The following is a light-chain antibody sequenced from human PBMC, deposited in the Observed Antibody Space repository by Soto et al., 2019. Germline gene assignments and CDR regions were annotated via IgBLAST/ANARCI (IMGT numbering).Light chain of an antibody. Sequence: DIQMTQSPSSLSASVGDRVIITCQASQDISNYLNWYQQKPGRAPTLLIYDASLLKTGVPSRFSGSGSGTDFTFAISSLQPEDIATYYCQQYDDLTTFGQGTRLETK. CDR2: DAS. CDR3: QQYDDLTT. V-gene: IGKV1-33*01. CDR1: QDISNY. J-gene: IGKJ5*01.